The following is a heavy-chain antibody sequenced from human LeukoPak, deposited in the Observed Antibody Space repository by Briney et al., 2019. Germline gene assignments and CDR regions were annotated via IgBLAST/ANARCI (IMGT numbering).Heavy chain of an antibody. CDR2: IYTSGST. CDR1: GGSISSYY. Sequence: PSEALSLTCTVSGGSISSYYWSWIRQPPGKGLEWIGYIYTSGSTNYNPSLKSRVTISVDTSKNQFSLKLSSVTAADTAVYYCARHLPYGSGRYDAFDIWGQGTMVTVSS. V-gene: IGHV4-4*09. J-gene: IGHJ3*02. D-gene: IGHD3-10*01. CDR3: ARHLPYGSGRYDAFDI.